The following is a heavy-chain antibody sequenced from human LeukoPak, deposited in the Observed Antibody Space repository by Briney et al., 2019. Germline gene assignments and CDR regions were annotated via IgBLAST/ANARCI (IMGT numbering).Heavy chain of an antibody. CDR2: IIPIFGTA. CDR3: ARDGGSSTIFGVVIPYFDY. D-gene: IGHD3-3*01. V-gene: IGHV1-69*05. J-gene: IGHJ4*02. Sequence: SVKVSCKASGGTFSSYAISWVRQAPGHGLEWMGGIIPIFGTANYAQKFQGRVTITTDESTSTAYMELSSLRSEDTAVYYCARDGGSSTIFGVVIPYFDYWGQGTLVTVSS. CDR1: GGTFSSYA.